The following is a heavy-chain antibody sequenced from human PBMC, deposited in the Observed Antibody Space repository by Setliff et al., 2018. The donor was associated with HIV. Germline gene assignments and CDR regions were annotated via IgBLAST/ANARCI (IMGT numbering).Heavy chain of an antibody. CDR2: IYHTGAT. V-gene: IGHV4-30-4*01. D-gene: IGHD6-25*01. J-gene: IGHJ4*02. Sequence: SETLSLTCTVSGGSISSDDHYWSWIRQPPGKGLEWIGYIYHTGATYYKSSLESRLTISVDTSKNQFSLKLNSVTAADTAVYFCARMSISASVYFGYWGQGSQVTVSS. CDR1: GGSISSDDHY. CDR3: ARMSISASVYFGY.